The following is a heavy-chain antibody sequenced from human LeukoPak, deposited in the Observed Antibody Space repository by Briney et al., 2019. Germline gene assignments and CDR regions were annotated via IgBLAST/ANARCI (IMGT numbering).Heavy chain of an antibody. CDR1: GYSFTSYW. V-gene: IGHV5-51*01. CDR2: IYPGDSDT. D-gene: IGHD6-13*01. Sequence: GESLKISCKGSGYSFTSYWIGWVRQMPGKGVEWMGIIYPGDSDTRYSPSFQGQVTISADKSINTAYLQWSSLKASDTAMYYCARRKDISWYWFDYWGQGTLVTVSS. J-gene: IGHJ4*02. CDR3: ARRKDISWYWFDY.